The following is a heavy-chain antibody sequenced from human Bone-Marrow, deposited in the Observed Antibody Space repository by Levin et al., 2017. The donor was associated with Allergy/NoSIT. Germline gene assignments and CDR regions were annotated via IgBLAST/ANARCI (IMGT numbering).Heavy chain of an antibody. J-gene: IGHJ4*02. CDR1: GLSFRSYW. CDR2: ISTDGSRT. Sequence: HPGGSLRLSCAASGLSFRSYWMHWVRQAPGEGLVWVSRISTDGSRTMYADSVKGRFTISRDNAKNTLYLDMNSLRVEDTAVYYCASEYYGVLTGYYYDYWGQGALVTVSS. D-gene: IGHD3-9*01. CDR3: ASEYYGVLTGYYYDY. V-gene: IGHV3-74*03.